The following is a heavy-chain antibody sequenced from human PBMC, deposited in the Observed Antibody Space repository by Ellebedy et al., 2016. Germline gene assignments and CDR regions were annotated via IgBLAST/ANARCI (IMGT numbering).Heavy chain of an antibody. J-gene: IGHJ4*02. Sequence: GGSLRLSCAASEFTFSSYAMSWVRQAPGKGLEWVAVVSYDGSNKYYADSVKGRFTISRDNSKNTLYLQMNSLRAEDTAVYYCARPFLMVYAPFDCWGQGTLVTVSS. D-gene: IGHD2-8*01. CDR3: ARPFLMVYAPFDC. CDR1: EFTFSSYA. V-gene: IGHV3-30*03. CDR2: VSYDGSNK.